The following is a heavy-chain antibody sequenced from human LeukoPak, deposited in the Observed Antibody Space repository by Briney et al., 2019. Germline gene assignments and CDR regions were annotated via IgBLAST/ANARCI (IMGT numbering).Heavy chain of an antibody. CDR3: AREKEVNWFDP. Sequence: SETLSLTCTVSGGSMCSHYWSWIRQPPGKGLEWIGYIYYSGTTNYNPSLKSRVTISVDTSKNQFSLKLSSVTAADTAVYYCAREKEVNWFDPWGQGTLVTVSS. CDR1: GGSMCSHY. J-gene: IGHJ5*02. V-gene: IGHV4-59*11. CDR2: IYYSGTT.